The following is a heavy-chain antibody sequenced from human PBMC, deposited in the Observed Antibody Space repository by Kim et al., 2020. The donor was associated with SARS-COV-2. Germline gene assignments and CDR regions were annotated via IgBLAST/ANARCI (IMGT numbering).Heavy chain of an antibody. CDR3: AREGRHIVVVSGMDV. D-gene: IGHD2-21*01. Sequence: GGSLRLSCAASGFTFSSYEMNWVRQAPGKGLEWVSYISSSGSTIYYADSVKGRFTISRDNAKNSLYLQMNSLRAEDTAVYYCAREGRHIVVVSGMDVWGQGTTVTVSS. CDR1: GFTFSSYE. CDR2: ISSSGSTI. V-gene: IGHV3-48*03. J-gene: IGHJ6*02.